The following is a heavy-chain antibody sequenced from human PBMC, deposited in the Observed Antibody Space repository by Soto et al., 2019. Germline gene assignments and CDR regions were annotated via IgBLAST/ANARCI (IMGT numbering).Heavy chain of an antibody. CDR2: ISGSGGST. J-gene: IGHJ6*02. CDR1: GFTFSSYA. V-gene: IGHV3-23*01. Sequence: EVQLLESGGGLVQPGGSLRLSCAASGFTFSSYAMSWVRQAPGKGLEWVSAISGSGGSTYYADSVKGRFTISRDNSKTTRYLQMNSLRAEDTAVYYCAKSVADYDFWDYYYGMDVWCQGTTVTVSS. D-gene: IGHD3-3*01. CDR3: AKSVADYDFWDYYYGMDV.